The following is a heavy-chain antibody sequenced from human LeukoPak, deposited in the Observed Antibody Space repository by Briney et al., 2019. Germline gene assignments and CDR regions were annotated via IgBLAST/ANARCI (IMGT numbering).Heavy chain of an antibody. J-gene: IGHJ4*02. Sequence: SETLSLTCTVSGGSISSSSYYWSWIRQPAGKGLEWIGRIYTSGSTNYNPSLKSRVTMSVDTSKNQFSLKLNSVTAADTAVYYCARAGYGDSDFDYWGQGTLVTVSS. V-gene: IGHV4-61*02. CDR1: GGSISSSSYY. CDR3: ARAGYGDSDFDY. CDR2: IYTSGST. D-gene: IGHD4-17*01.